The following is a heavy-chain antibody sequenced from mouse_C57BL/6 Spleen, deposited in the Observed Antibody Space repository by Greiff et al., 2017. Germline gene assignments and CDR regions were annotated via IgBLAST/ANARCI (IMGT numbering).Heavy chain of an antibody. CDR3: TREVITTVVAHYWYFDV. CDR1: GYTFTDYE. Sequence: VQLQQSGAELVRPGASVTLSCKASGYTFTDYEMHWVKQTPVHGLEWIGAIDPETGGTAYTQKFKGKAILTADKSSSTAYMELRSLTSEDSAVYYCTREVITTVVAHYWYFDVWGTGTTVTVSS. CDR2: IDPETGGT. D-gene: IGHD1-1*01. V-gene: IGHV1-15*01. J-gene: IGHJ1*03.